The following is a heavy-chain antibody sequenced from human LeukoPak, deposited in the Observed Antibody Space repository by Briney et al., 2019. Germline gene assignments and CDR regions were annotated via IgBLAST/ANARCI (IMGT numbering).Heavy chain of an antibody. Sequence: GGSLRLSCAVSGFTFSSYWMNWVRQAPGKGLEWVASIKQDGGEKSYVDSVRGRFSISRDNAKNSLYLQMTSLRAEDTAVYYCARDGTAAGLYFDLWGQGSLVTVSS. D-gene: IGHD6-13*01. V-gene: IGHV3-7*01. CDR3: ARDGTAAGLYFDL. J-gene: IGHJ4*01. CDR1: GFTFSSYW. CDR2: IKQDGGEK.